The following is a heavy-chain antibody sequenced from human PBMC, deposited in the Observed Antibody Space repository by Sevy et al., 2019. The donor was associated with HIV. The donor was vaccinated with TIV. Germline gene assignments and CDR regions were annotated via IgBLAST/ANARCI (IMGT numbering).Heavy chain of an antibody. CDR2: IKQDGSEK. J-gene: IGHJ6*02. Sequence: GGSLRLSCAASGFTFSSYWMSWVRQAPGKGLEWVANIKQDGSEKYYVDSVKGRFTISRDNAKNSLYLQMNSLRAEDTAVYYCARDPYCSRTSCREEIFYYYYGMDVWGQGTTVTVSS. CDR1: GFTFSSYW. CDR3: ARDPYCSRTSCREEIFYYYYGMDV. D-gene: IGHD2-2*01. V-gene: IGHV3-7*01.